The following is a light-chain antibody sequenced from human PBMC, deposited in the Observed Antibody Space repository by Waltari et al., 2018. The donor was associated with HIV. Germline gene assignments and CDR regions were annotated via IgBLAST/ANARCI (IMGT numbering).Light chain of an antibody. CDR3: QSYDSSLSGWV. CDR1: RSNIGAGSD. V-gene: IGLV1-40*01. Sequence: QSVLTQPPSVSGAPGQRVTISCTGSRSNIGAGSDAHWYQQLPGTAPKLLIYDNNNRPSGVPDRFAGSKSDTSASLAITGLQAEDEADYYCQSYDSSLSGWVFGGGTKLTVL. J-gene: IGLJ3*02. CDR2: DNN.